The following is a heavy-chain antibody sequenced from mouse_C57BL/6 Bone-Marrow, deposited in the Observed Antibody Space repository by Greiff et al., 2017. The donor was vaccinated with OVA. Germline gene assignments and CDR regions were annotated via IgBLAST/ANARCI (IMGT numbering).Heavy chain of an antibody. D-gene: IGHD2-3*01. J-gene: IGHJ3*01. CDR3: AISYDGYYVEVWFAY. CDR2: INPNHGGT. CDR1: GYTFTDYN. Sequence: EVQLQQSGPELVKPGASVKIPCKASGYTFTDYNMDWVKQSHGKSLEWIGDINPNHGGTIYNQKFKGKATLTVDKSSSTAYMELRSLTSEDTAVYYCAISYDGYYVEVWFAYWGQGTLVTVSA. V-gene: IGHV1-18*01.